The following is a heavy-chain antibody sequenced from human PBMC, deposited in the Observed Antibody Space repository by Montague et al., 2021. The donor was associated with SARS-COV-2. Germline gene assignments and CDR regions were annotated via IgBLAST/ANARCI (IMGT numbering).Heavy chain of an antibody. D-gene: IGHD2-15*01. V-gene: IGHV4-39*03. J-gene: IGHJ5*02. CDR2: VHWRGQT. Sequence: SETLSLTCDVSGGSVHTNADHHNSVYWAWVRHSAGRGLKWIGSVHWRGQTWQNPSFRGRLTMSVETSKNSDSLRLPSVTAADTARDYWTGQRWRGRFDPWGLGTLVIVSS. CDR1: GGSVHTNADHHNSVY. CDR3: TGQRWRGRFDP.